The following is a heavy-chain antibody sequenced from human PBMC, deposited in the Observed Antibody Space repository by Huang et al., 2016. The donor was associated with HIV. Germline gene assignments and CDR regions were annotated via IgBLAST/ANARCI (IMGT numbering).Heavy chain of an antibody. J-gene: IGHJ4*02. D-gene: IGHD1-26*01. CDR1: GFTFNKFD. Sequence: QVQLVESGGGVVQPGRYLRLSCAAFGFTFNKFDMHWFRQAPGKGREWVEIITYDGSSKYHADSVKGRFTISRDNSKNTVYLQMNSLRVEDTAVYYCAKDGRGSGTYYDYFEYWGQGTLVTVSS. CDR3: AKDGRGSGTYYDYFEY. CDR2: ITYDGSSK. V-gene: IGHV3-30*18.